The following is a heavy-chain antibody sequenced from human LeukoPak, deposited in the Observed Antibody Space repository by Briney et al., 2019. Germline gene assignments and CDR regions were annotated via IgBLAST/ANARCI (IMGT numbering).Heavy chain of an antibody. CDR2: IWYDGGNK. D-gene: IGHD3-10*01. CDR3: ARDRDYYGSGSRNWFDP. J-gene: IGHJ5*02. Sequence: GGSLRLSCAASGFTFSSYGMHWVRQAPGKGLEWVAVIWYDGGNKYYADSVKGRFTISRDNSKNTLYLQMNSLRVDDTAVYYCARDRDYYGSGSRNWFDPWGQGTLVTVSS. V-gene: IGHV3-33*01. CDR1: GFTFSSYG.